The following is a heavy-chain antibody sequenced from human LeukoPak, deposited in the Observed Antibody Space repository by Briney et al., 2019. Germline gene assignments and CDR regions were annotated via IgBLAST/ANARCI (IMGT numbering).Heavy chain of an antibody. J-gene: IGHJ4*02. Sequence: GGSLRLSCAASGFTFSSYAMSWVRQAPGKGLEWVSAISGSGGSTYYADSVKGRFTISRDNSKNTLYLQMNSLRAEDTAVYYYAKDPESAAAVYYFDYWGQGTLVTVSS. CDR1: GFTFSSYA. V-gene: IGHV3-23*01. D-gene: IGHD6-13*01. CDR2: ISGSGGST. CDR3: AKDPESAAAVYYFDY.